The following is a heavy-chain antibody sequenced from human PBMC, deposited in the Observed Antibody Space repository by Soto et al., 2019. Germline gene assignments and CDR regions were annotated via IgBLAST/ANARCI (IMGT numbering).Heavy chain of an antibody. CDR1: GGTFSIYA. J-gene: IGHJ3*02. V-gene: IGHV1-69*13. CDR3: ASEYYYDSSGYYGQGAFDI. CDR2: IIPIFGTA. D-gene: IGHD3-22*01. Sequence: SVKVSCKASGGTFSIYAISLVRQAPGQGLEWMGGIIPIFGTANYAQKFQGRVTITADESTSTAYMELSSLRSEDTAVYYCASEYYYDSSGYYGQGAFDIWGQGTMVTVSS.